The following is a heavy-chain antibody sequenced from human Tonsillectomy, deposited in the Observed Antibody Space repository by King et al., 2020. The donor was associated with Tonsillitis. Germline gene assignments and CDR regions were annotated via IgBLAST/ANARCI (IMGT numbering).Heavy chain of an antibody. CDR2: IYYSGST. D-gene: IGHD3-22*01. J-gene: IGHJ3*02. Sequence: LQLQESGPGLVKPSETLSLTCTVSGGSISSSSYYWGWIRQPPGKGLEWIGSIYYSGSTYYNPSLKSRVTISVDTSKNQFSLKLSSVTAADTAVYYCAKDYDSSGYYWDDAFDIWGQGTMVTVS. V-gene: IGHV4-39*07. CDR3: AKDYDSSGYYWDDAFDI. CDR1: GGSISSSSYY.